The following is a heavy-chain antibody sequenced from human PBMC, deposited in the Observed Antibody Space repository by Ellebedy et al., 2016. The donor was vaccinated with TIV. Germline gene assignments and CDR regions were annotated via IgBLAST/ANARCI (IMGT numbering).Heavy chain of an antibody. Sequence: PGGSLRLFCAASGLTFSSYWMHWVRQAPGKGLVWVSRVNSDGSSTTYADSVKGRFTISRDNAKHTLYLQMNSLRGEDTAVYYCVSSSPVIDYWGQGTLVTVSS. V-gene: IGHV3-74*01. CDR1: GLTFSSYW. D-gene: IGHD6-13*01. CDR2: VNSDGSST. J-gene: IGHJ4*02. CDR3: VSSSPVIDY.